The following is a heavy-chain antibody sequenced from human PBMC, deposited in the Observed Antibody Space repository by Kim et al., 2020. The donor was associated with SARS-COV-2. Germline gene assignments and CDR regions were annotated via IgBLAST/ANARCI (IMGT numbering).Heavy chain of an antibody. CDR3: AKRSGAGSYYFDD. D-gene: IGHD3-10*01. J-gene: IGHJ4*02. V-gene: IGHV3-23*01. Sequence: GGSLRLSCAASEFTFSTYAMHWVRQAPGKGLEWVSAISGSGAGTYYADSVKGRLTISRDTSKNTLYLQMNSLRAEDTAVYYCAKRSGAGSYYFDDWGQRALVTVSS. CDR2: ISGSGAGT. CDR1: EFTFSTYA.